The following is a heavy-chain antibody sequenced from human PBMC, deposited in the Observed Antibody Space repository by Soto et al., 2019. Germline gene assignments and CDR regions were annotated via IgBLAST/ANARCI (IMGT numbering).Heavy chain of an antibody. CDR2: IYYSGST. D-gene: IGHD3-10*01. V-gene: IGHV4-59*01. Sequence: PSETLSLTCTVSGGSISSYCWSGIRQPPGKGLEWIGYIYYSGSTNYNPSLKSRVTISVDTSKNQFSLKLSSVTAADTAVYYCARDRSYYYGSGKYYYYYYGMDVWGQGTTVTVSS. CDR3: ARDRSYYYGSGKYYYYYYGMDV. CDR1: GGSISSYC. J-gene: IGHJ6*02.